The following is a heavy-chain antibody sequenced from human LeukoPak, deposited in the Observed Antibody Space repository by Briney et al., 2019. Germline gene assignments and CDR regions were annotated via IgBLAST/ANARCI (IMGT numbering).Heavy chain of an antibody. CDR3: AKVIWFGELSFDY. CDR1: GFTFSSYA. Sequence: GGSLRLSCAASGFTFSSYAMSWVRQAPGKGLEWVSAISASGGSTYYADSVKGRFTISRDNSKNTLYLQMNSLRAEDTAVYYCAKVIWFGELSFDYWGQGTLVTVSS. CDR2: ISASGGST. D-gene: IGHD3-10*01. V-gene: IGHV3-23*01. J-gene: IGHJ4*02.